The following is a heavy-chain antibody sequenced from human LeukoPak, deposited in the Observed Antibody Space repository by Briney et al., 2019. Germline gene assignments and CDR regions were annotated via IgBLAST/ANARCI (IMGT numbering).Heavy chain of an antibody. CDR3: ARYEYSSSSYYFDY. V-gene: IGHV4-31*03. D-gene: IGHD6-6*01. Sequence: SQTLSLTCTVSGGSISSGGYYWSWIRQHPGKGLEWIGYIYYSGSTYYNPSLKSRVTISVDTSKNQFSLKLSSVTAADTAVYYCARYEYSSSSYYFDYWGQGTLVTVSS. CDR1: GGSISSGGYY. CDR2: IYYSGST. J-gene: IGHJ4*02.